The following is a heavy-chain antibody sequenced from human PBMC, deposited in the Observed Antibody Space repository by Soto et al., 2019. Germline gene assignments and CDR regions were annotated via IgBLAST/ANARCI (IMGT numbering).Heavy chain of an antibody. Sequence: PSETLSLTCSVSGGSINSNNYYWGWIRQPPGKGLEWIGSIYYSGYTYYNPSLKSRITTSLDTSKNQVSLKLSSVTAADTAVYYCARHVGSGSYADGYFDIWGRGTLVTVSS. J-gene: IGHJ2*01. D-gene: IGHD3-10*01. V-gene: IGHV4-39*01. CDR3: ARHVGSGSYADGYFDI. CDR2: IYYSGYT. CDR1: GGSINSNNYY.